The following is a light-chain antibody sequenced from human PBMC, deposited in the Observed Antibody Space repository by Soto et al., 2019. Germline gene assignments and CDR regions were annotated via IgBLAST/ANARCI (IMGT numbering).Light chain of an antibody. CDR1: SSDLGAYTY. V-gene: IGLV2-14*03. Sequence: LTQPASVSGSPGQSITVSCTGTSSDLGAYTYVSWYQQHPGKAPKLIIHDVSNRPSGVSNRFSGSKSGNSASLTISGLQAEDEADYYCSSYTSSGTYVFGSGTKLTVL. CDR3: SSYTSSGTYV. J-gene: IGLJ1*01. CDR2: DVS.